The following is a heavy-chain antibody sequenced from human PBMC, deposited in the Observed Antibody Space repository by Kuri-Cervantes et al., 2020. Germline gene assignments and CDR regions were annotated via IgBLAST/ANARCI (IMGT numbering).Heavy chain of an antibody. CDR2: INQDGGEK. CDR1: GFTFSDHY. V-gene: IGHV3-7*02. D-gene: IGHD3-22*01. Sequence: GESLKISCAASGFTFSDHYMDWVRQAPGKGLEWVANINQDGGEKHYVDSVKGRFTISRDNTKKSLYLQMNSLRAEDTAVYYCARQSYYDNSGSDAFDIWGQGTMVTVSS. J-gene: IGHJ3*02. CDR3: ARQSYYDNSGSDAFDI.